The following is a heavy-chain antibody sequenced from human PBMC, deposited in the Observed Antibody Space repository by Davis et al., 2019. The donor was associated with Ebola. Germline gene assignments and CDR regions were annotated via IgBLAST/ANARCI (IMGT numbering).Heavy chain of an antibody. V-gene: IGHV3-7*03. CDR2: IKQDGSEK. J-gene: IGHJ5*02. CDR1: GITFSSYW. Sequence: GESLKISCAASGITFSSYWMSWVRQAPGKGLEWVANIKQDGSEKYYVDSVKGRFTISRDNAKNLLYLQMNSLRAEDTAVYYCARDLPQYQLLFGWFDPWGQGTLVTVSS. CDR3: ARDLPQYQLLFGWFDP. D-gene: IGHD2-2*01.